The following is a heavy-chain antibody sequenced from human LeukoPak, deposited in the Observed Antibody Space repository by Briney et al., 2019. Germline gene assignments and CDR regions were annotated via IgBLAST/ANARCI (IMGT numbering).Heavy chain of an antibody. CDR1: GFTFSSYE. CDR3: ARDATVGVPGTLYFDH. Sequence: PGGSLRLSCAASGFTFSSYEMNWVRQAPGKGLECVSYIDTSSGTIHYADSVKGRFTISRDNAKSSLYLQMNSLRAEDTAVYFCARDATVGVPGTLYFDHWGQGTLVTVSS. D-gene: IGHD6-19*01. J-gene: IGHJ4*02. CDR2: IDTSSGTI. V-gene: IGHV3-48*03.